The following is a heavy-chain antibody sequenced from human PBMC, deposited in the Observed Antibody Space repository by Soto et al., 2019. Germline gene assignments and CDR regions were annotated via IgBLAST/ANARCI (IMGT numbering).Heavy chain of an antibody. V-gene: IGHV4-59*08. J-gene: IGHJ4*02. CDR1: GGSISSYY. CDR3: ATVSTYHFDY. D-gene: IGHD4-4*01. CDR2: IYYTGST. Sequence: SETLSLTCTVSGGSISSYYWSWIRQPPGKGLEWIGYIYYTGSTYYNPSLKSRVTISIDTSKNQFSLKLTSVTAADTVVYYCATVSTYHFDYWGLGTLVTV.